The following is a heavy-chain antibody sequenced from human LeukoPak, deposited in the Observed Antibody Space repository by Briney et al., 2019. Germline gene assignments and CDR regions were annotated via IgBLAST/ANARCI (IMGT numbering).Heavy chain of an antibody. CDR3: ARGDSSGYQGRPHYFDY. CDR2: INPSGGST. CDR1: GYTFTSYY. D-gene: IGHD3-22*01. J-gene: IGHJ4*02. V-gene: IGHV1-46*01. Sequence: ASVKVSCKASGYTFTSYYMHWVRQAPGQGLEWMGIINPSGGSTSYAQKFQGRVTMTRDTSTSTVYMELSSLRSEDTAVYYCARGDSSGYQGRPHYFDYWGQGTLVTVSS.